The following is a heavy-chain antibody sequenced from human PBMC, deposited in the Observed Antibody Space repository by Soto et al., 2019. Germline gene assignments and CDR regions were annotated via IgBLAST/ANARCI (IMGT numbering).Heavy chain of an antibody. J-gene: IGHJ6*02. CDR1: GYSFTSYW. Sequence: GESLKISCQGSGYSFTSYWIGWVRQMPGKGLEWMGIIYPGDSDTRYSPSFQGQVTISADRSISTAYLQWSSLKASDTAMYYCARQSTVTLRSYYYGMDVWGQGTTVTVSS. CDR2: IYPGDSDT. D-gene: IGHD4-17*01. V-gene: IGHV5-51*01. CDR3: ARQSTVTLRSYYYGMDV.